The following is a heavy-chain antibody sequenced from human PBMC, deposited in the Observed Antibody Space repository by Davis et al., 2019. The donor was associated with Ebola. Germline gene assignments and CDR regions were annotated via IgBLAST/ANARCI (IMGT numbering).Heavy chain of an antibody. Sequence: GESLKISCAASGFTVSSNYMSWVRQAPGKGLEWVSVIYSGGSTYYADSVKGRFTISRDNSKNTLYLQMNSLRAEDTAVYYCARVRVDSPMVNAFDIWGQGTMVTVSS. D-gene: IGHD5-18*01. J-gene: IGHJ3*02. V-gene: IGHV3-53*01. CDR1: GFTVSSNY. CDR2: IYSGGST. CDR3: ARVRVDSPMVNAFDI.